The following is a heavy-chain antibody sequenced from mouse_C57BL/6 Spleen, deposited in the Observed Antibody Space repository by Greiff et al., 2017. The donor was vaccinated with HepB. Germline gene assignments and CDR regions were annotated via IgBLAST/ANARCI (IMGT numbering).Heavy chain of an antibody. CDR3: ARTGGYYGSSSWFAY. D-gene: IGHD1-1*01. Sequence: DVKLVESGGGLVKPGGSLKLSCAASGFTFSSYTMSWVRQTPEKRLEWVATISGGGGNTYYPDSVKGRFTISRDNAKNTLYLQMSSLRSEDTALYYCARTGGYYGSSSWFAYWGQGTLVTVSA. J-gene: IGHJ3*01. CDR1: GFTFSSYT. CDR2: ISGGGGNT. V-gene: IGHV5-9*01.